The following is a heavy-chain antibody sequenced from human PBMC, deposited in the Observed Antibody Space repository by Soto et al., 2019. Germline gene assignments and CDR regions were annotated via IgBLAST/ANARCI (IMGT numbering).Heavy chain of an antibody. CDR2: IYYSGST. V-gene: IGHV4-61*01. CDR1: GGSVSSGSYY. J-gene: IGHJ6*02. CDR3: ARNLYDFWSGYYGPRGDYYYGMDV. D-gene: IGHD3-3*01. Sequence: LSLTFTVSGGSVSSGSYYWSWIRQPPGKGLEWIGYIYYSGSTNYNPSLKSRVTISVDTSKNQFSLKLSSVTAADTAVYYCARNLYDFWSGYYGPRGDYYYGMDVWGQGTTVTVSS.